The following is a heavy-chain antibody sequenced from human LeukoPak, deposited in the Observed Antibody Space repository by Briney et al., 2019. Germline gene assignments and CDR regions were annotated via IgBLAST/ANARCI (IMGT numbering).Heavy chain of an antibody. V-gene: IGHV1-3*01. D-gene: IGHD3-22*01. CDR1: GYTFTGYY. CDR3: AREVDSSGYYNDY. J-gene: IGHJ4*02. Sequence: VASVKVSCKASGYTFTGYYMHWVRQAPGQRLEWMGWISAGNGNTKYSQKFLGRVTITRDTSASTAYMELSSLRSEDTAVYYCAREVDSSGYYNDYWGQGTLVTVSS. CDR2: ISAGNGNT.